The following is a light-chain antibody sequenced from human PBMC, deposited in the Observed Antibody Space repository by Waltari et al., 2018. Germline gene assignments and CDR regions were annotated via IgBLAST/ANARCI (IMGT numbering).Light chain of an antibody. CDR3: QQRTDWPPLT. CDR2: DAS. J-gene: IGKJ4*01. V-gene: IGKV3-11*01. Sequence: EIVLTQSPATLSLSPGERATLSCRASQSVGTYLAWYQQKPGQAPRLLISDASYRASGIPARFSGSGAGTDFTLTISSLGSEDFAIYYCQQRTDWPPLTFGGGTKVEIK. CDR1: QSVGTY.